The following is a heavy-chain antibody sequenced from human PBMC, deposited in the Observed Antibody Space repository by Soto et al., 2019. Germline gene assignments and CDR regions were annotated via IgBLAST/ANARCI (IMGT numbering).Heavy chain of an antibody. CDR3: ARTQSSYYYYMDV. CDR2: IYYSGST. D-gene: IGHD3-10*01. CDR1: GGSIGGGGYY. J-gene: IGHJ6*03. V-gene: IGHV4-31*03. Sequence: SETLSLTCTVSGGSIGGGGYYWSWIRQHPGKGLEWIGYIYYSGSTYYNPSLKSRVTISVDTSKNQFSLKLSSVTAADTAVYYCARTQSSYYYYMDVWGKGTTVTVSS.